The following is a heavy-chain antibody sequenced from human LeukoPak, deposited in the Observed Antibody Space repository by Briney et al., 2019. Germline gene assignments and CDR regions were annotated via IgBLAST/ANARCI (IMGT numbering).Heavy chain of an antibody. Sequence: GGSLRLSYAACGFTFDDYAMHWVRQAPGKGLEWVSGISWNSGSIGYADSVKGRFTIFRDNAKNSLYLQMNSLRAEDMALYYCAKDKGSSGWYYAFDIWGQGTMVTVSS. CDR3: AKDKGSSGWYYAFDI. CDR2: ISWNSGSI. D-gene: IGHD6-19*01. CDR1: GFTFDDYA. V-gene: IGHV3-9*03. J-gene: IGHJ3*02.